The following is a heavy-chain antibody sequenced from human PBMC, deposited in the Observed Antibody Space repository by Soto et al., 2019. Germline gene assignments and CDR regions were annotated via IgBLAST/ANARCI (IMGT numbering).Heavy chain of an antibody. J-gene: IGHJ4*02. CDR3: AHDRSGYLGFDH. Sequence: QITLKESGPTLVKPTQTLTLTCTFSGVSLSTSGVGVGWIRQPPGKALEWLALIYWDDDKRYSPSLKSRLTITKVTSRHQVVLTMTNLDPLDTATFYCAHDRSGYLGFDHWGQASLITVSS. D-gene: IGHD3-22*01. CDR1: GVSLSTSGVG. CDR2: IYWDDDK. V-gene: IGHV2-5*02.